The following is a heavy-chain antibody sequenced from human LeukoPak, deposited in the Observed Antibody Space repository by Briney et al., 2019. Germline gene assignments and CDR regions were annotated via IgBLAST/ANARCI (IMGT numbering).Heavy chain of an antibody. D-gene: IGHD3-16*01. CDR1: GFTFSSYS. V-gene: IGHV3-21*04. Sequence: PGGSLRLSCAASGFTFSSYSMNWVRQAAGKGLEWVSSIRSSRSYIYYADSVEGRFTISRDNAKNSLYLQMKSLRAEDTAVYFCARGGAGGGYFPTWGQGILVIVSS. CDR2: IRSSRSYI. J-gene: IGHJ1*01. CDR3: ARGGAGGGYFPT.